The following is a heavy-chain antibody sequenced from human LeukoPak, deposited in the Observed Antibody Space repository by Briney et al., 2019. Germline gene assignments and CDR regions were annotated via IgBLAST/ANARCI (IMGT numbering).Heavy chain of an antibody. Sequence: SETLSLTCTVSGGSISSHYWSWIRQPPGKGLEWIGYIYYSGSTNYNPSLKSRVTISVDTSKNQFSLKLSSVTAADTAVYYCARTYYDILTGYRAMRYYFDDWGQGTLVTVSS. V-gene: IGHV4-59*11. CDR1: GGSISSHY. CDR2: IYYSGST. J-gene: IGHJ4*02. CDR3: ARTYYDILTGYRAMRYYFDD. D-gene: IGHD3-9*01.